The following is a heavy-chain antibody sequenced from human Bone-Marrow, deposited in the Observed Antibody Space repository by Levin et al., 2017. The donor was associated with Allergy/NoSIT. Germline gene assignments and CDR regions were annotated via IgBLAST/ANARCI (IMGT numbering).Heavy chain of an antibody. CDR1: GFTLSDYS. CDR3: ARVGHFGDYTNFDAFDM. CDR2: ISRTSSFI. J-gene: IGHJ3*02. V-gene: IGHV3-21*01. D-gene: IGHD4-17*01. Sequence: GGSLRLSCAASGFTLSDYSMNWVRQSPGKGLGWVSSISRTSSFIHYVDSVKGRFTISRDNSKNSLYLQMNSLRAEDTAVYFCARVGHFGDYTNFDAFDMWGQGTMVTVSP.